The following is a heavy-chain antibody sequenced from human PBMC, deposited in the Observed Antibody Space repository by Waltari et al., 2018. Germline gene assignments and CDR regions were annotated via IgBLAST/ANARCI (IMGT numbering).Heavy chain of an antibody. CDR1: GGAFSGYY. V-gene: IGHV4-34*01. CDR2: INHSGST. Sequence: QVQLQQWGAGLWKPSETLSLTCAVYGGAFSGYYWSWLRQPPGKGLEWIGEINHSGSTNYNPSLKSRVTISVDTSKNQFSLKLSSVTAADTAVYYCARTKRGYSSSWYFDYWGQGTLVTVSS. J-gene: IGHJ4*02. D-gene: IGHD6-13*01. CDR3: ARTKRGYSSSWYFDY.